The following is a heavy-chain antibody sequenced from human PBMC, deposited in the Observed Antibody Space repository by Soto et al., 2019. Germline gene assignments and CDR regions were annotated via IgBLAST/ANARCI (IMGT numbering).Heavy chain of an antibody. D-gene: IGHD6-13*01. CDR3: ARGWGLYSTNWTRFDP. Sequence: PSQTLSLTCAISGDSVSSNSAAWNWIRQSPSRGLEWLGRTYYRSKWYNDYAVSVKSRLTINPDTSKNQFSLQLNSVTPEDTAVYYCARGWGLYSTNWTRFDPWSQGTLVTVAS. CDR2: TYYRSKWYN. J-gene: IGHJ5*02. CDR1: GDSVSSNSAA. V-gene: IGHV6-1*01.